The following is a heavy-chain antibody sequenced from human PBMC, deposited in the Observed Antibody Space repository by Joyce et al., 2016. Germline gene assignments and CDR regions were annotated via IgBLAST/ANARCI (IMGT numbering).Heavy chain of an antibody. CDR3: AKILTAGYSSGWFLDY. J-gene: IGHJ4*02. V-gene: IGHV3-30*18. Sequence: QVQLVESGGGVVQPGRSLRLSCTASGLTLRNYGVHWVRQAPGKGRELVAVISYDGVYKYYSDSVKGLFTISRDNSRDTLFLEMNSLRAEDTAVYYCAKILTAGYSSGWFLDYWGQGTLVTVSS. CDR2: ISYDGVYK. D-gene: IGHD6-25*01. CDR1: GLTLRNYG.